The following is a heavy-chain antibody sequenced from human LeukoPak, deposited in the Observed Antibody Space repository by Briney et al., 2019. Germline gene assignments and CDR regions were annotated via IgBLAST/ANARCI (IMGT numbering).Heavy chain of an antibody. CDR3: ARLPAVAGIFDY. CDR2: IYYSGST. V-gene: IGHV4-39*01. CDR1: GGSLSSSSYY. Sequence: SETLSLTCTVSGGSLSSSSYYWGWIRQPPGKGLEWIGSIYYSGSTYYNPSLKSRVTISLDTSKNQFSLKLSSVTAADTAVYYCARLPAVAGIFDYWGQGTLVTVSS. D-gene: IGHD6-19*01. J-gene: IGHJ4*02.